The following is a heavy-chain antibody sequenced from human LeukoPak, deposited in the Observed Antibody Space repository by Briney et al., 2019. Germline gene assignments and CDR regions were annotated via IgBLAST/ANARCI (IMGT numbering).Heavy chain of an antibody. CDR3: ARDGGSTSPYFDY. CDR2: INPNSGGT. Sequence: ASVKFSCKASGYTFTGYYMHWVRQAPGQGLEWMGWINPNSGGTNYAQKFQGRVTMTRDTSISTAYMELSRLRSDDTAVYYCARDGGSTSPYFDYWGQGTLVTVSS. V-gene: IGHV1-2*02. J-gene: IGHJ4*02. CDR1: GYTFTGYY. D-gene: IGHD2-2*01.